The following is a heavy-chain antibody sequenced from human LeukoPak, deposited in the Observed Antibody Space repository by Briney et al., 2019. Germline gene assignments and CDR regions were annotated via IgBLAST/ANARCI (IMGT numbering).Heavy chain of an antibody. Sequence: GGSLRLSCAASGFTFDDYAMHWVRQAPGKGLEWVSLISWDGGSTYYADSVKGRFTISRDNSKNSLYLQMNSLRAEDTALYYCAKDANSLQLERGYMDVWGKGTTVTVSS. CDR3: AKDANSLQLERGYMDV. D-gene: IGHD1-1*01. CDR2: ISWDGGST. CDR1: GFTFDDYA. J-gene: IGHJ6*03. V-gene: IGHV3-43D*04.